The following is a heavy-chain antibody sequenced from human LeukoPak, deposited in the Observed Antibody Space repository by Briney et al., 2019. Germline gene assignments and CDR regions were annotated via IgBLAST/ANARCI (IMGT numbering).Heavy chain of an antibody. CDR3: ARDSYGYNWFDP. CDR1: GYTFTSYY. V-gene: IGHV1-46*01. CDR2: INPSGGST. J-gene: IGHJ5*02. Sequence: ASVKVSCTASGYTFTSYYMHWVRQAPGQGLEWMGIINPSGGSTSYAQKFQGRVTMTRDTSTSTVYMELSSLRSEDTAVYYCARDSYGYNWFDPWGQGTLVTVSS. D-gene: IGHD5-18*01.